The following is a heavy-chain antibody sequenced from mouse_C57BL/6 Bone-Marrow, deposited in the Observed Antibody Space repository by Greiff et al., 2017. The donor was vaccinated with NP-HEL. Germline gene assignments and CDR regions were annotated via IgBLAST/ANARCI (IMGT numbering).Heavy chain of an antibody. CDR2: ISYDGSN. Sequence: DVQLQESGPGLVKPSQSLSLTCSVTGYSITSGYYWNWIRQFPGNKLEWMGYISYDGSNNYNPSLKNRISITRDTSKNQFFLKLNSVTTEDTATYYCARDHDGYLAWFAYWGQGTLVTVSA. J-gene: IGHJ3*01. CDR1: GYSITSGYY. D-gene: IGHD2-3*01. V-gene: IGHV3-6*01. CDR3: ARDHDGYLAWFAY.